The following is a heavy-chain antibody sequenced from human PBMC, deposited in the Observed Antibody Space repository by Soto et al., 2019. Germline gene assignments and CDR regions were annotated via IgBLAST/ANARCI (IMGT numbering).Heavy chain of an antibody. CDR1: GFTFDDYA. CDR2: ISWNSGSI. V-gene: IGHV3-9*01. Sequence: GGSLRLSCADSGFTFDDYAMHWVRQAPGKGLEWVSGISWNSGSIGYADSVKGRFTISRDNAKNSLYLQMNSLRAEDTALYYCAKAAAAGTRGPIDYWGQGTLVTVSS. J-gene: IGHJ4*02. CDR3: AKAAAAGTRGPIDY. D-gene: IGHD6-13*01.